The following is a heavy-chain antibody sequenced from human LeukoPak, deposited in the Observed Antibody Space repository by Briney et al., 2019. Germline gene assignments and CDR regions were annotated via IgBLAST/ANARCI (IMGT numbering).Heavy chain of an antibody. CDR2: INPSGGGT. V-gene: IGHV1-46*01. CDR3: AITSRETDSSGYYFDY. CDR1: GYTFTSYY. J-gene: IGHJ4*02. D-gene: IGHD3-22*01. Sequence: ASVKVSCKASGYTFTSYYMHWVRQAPGQGLEWMGIINPSGGGTSYAQKFQGRVTMTRDMSTSTVYMELSSLRSEDTAVYYCAITSRETDSSGYYFDYWGQGTLVTVSS.